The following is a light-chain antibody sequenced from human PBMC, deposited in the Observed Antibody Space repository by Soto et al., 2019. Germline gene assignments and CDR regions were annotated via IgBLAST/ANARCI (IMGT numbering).Light chain of an antibody. V-gene: IGKV2-24*01. Sequence: VLLTQTHLSSPVTLGQPASFSCRSTQSLVHSDGNTYLSWLQQRPGQPPRLLFFRISNRFSGVRGRFSGSGAGTDFTLKISRVEPEDVVVYYCMQATPFPITIGPGTRLDSK. CDR2: RIS. J-gene: IGKJ5*01. CDR1: QSLVHSDGNTY. CDR3: MQATPFPIT.